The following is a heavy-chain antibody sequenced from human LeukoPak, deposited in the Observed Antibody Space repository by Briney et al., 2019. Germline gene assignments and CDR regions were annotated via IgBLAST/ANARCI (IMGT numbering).Heavy chain of an antibody. CDR2: INHSGST. Sequence: SETLSLTCAVYGGSFSGYYWSWIRQPPGKGLEWIGEINHSGSTYYTDSVKGRFTISRDNSKNTLYLQMNSLRAEDTAVYYCAKDRNRGVGDYWGQGTLVTVSS. CDR3: AKDRNRGVGDY. V-gene: IGHV4-34*10. CDR1: GGSFSGYY. D-gene: IGHD7-27*01. J-gene: IGHJ4*02.